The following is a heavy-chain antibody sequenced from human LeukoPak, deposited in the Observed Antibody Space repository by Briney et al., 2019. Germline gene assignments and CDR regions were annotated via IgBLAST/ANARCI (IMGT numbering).Heavy chain of an antibody. CDR3: ARPIFGVVDFNPFDY. CDR1: GFTFSDYY. J-gene: IGHJ4*02. CDR2: ISSSGSTI. V-gene: IGHV3-11*01. D-gene: IGHD3-3*01. Sequence: PGGSLRLSCAASGFTFSDYYMSWIRQAPGKGLEWVSYISSSGSTIYYADSVKGRFTISRDNAKNSLYLQMNSLRAEDTAVYYCARPIFGVVDFNPFDYWGQGTLVTVSS.